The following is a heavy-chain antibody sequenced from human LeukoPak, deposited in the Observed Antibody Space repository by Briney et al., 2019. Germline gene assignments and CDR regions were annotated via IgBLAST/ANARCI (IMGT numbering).Heavy chain of an antibody. CDR1: GYTFTSYY. Sequence: GASVKVSCKASGYTFTSYYMHWVRQAPGQGLEWMGIINPSGGSTSYAQKFQGRVTMTRDMSTSTVYMELSSLRSEDTAVYYCARGDLIRFLEWDDAFDIWGQGTMVTVSS. V-gene: IGHV1-46*01. CDR3: ARGDLIRFLEWDDAFDI. D-gene: IGHD3-3*01. J-gene: IGHJ3*02. CDR2: INPSGGST.